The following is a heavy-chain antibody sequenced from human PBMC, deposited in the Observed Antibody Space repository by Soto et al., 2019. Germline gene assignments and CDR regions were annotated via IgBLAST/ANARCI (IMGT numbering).Heavy chain of an antibody. CDR3: ARGLYGDYEIRLAFDI. CDR1: GGSISRGGYY. V-gene: IGHV4-61*08. J-gene: IGHJ3*02. Sequence: TSEALSLTCTVSGGSISRGGYYWSWIRQHPRKGLEWIGYIYYSGSTNYNPSLKSRVTISVDTSKKQFSLKLSSVTAADTAVYYCARGLYGDYEIRLAFDIWGQGPMVTVSS. CDR2: IYYSGST. D-gene: IGHD4-17*01.